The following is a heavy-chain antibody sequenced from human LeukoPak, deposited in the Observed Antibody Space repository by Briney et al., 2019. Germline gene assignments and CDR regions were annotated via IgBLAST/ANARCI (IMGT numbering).Heavy chain of an antibody. J-gene: IGHJ4*02. Sequence: GGSLRLSCAASGFTFSTYSMNWVRQAPGKGLEWVSYISSGSSTTYYADSVKGRFTISRDTAKNSLYLQMNSLRDEDTAVYYCARARIAAAYFFDYWGQGTLVTVSS. CDR2: ISSGSSTT. CDR1: GFTFSTYS. V-gene: IGHV3-48*02. CDR3: ARARIAAAYFFDY. D-gene: IGHD6-13*01.